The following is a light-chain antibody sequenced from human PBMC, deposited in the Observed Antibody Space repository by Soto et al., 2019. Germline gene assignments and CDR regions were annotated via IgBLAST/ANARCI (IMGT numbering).Light chain of an antibody. CDR1: SSDVGSYKF. Sequence: QSALTQPASVSGPPGQSITISCTGTSSDVGSYKFVSWYQQHPGKAPKLMIYEGSKRPSGVSNRFSGSKSGNTASLTISGLQAEDEADYYCCSYAGSSTLVFGGGTKVTVL. CDR3: CSYAGSSTLV. V-gene: IGLV2-23*01. CDR2: EGS. J-gene: IGLJ2*01.